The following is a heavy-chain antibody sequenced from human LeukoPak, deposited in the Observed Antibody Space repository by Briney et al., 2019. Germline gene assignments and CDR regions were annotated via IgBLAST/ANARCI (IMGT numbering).Heavy chain of an antibody. D-gene: IGHD6-6*01. CDR1: GFTFSSYA. V-gene: IGHV3-23*01. CDR2: ISGRDGST. CDR3: AKESGISWGYFDY. Sequence: GGSLRLXCAASGFTFSSYAMSWDRQAPGKGLEWVSVISGRDGSTYYADSVKGRFTISRDNSKNTLCLQMSNLRAEDTAVYYSAKESGISWGYFDYWGQGTLVTVSS. J-gene: IGHJ4*02.